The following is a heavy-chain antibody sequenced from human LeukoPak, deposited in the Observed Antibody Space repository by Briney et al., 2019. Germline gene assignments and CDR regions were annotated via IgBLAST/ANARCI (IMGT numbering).Heavy chain of an antibody. J-gene: IGHJ6*02. CDR1: GYTFTSYD. Sequence: ASVKVSCKASGYTFTSYDINWVRQATGQGLEWMGWMNPNSGNTGYAQKFQGRVTMTRDTSTSTVYMELSSLRSEDTAVYYCARITINDSSGYYYGMDVWGQGTTVTVSS. V-gene: IGHV1-8*02. CDR2: MNPNSGNT. CDR3: ARITINDSSGYYYGMDV. D-gene: IGHD3-22*01.